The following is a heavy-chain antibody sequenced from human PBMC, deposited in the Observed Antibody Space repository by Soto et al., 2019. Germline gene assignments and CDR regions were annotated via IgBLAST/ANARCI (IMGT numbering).Heavy chain of an antibody. D-gene: IGHD6-19*01. Sequence: GSLRLSCAASGFTFSSYAMSWVRQAPGKGLEWVSAISGSGGSTYYEDSVKGRFTISRDNSKNTLYLQMNSLRAEDTAVYYCAKDPIAVAGNAYFQHWGQGTLVTVSS. CDR2: ISGSGGST. J-gene: IGHJ1*01. CDR3: AKDPIAVAGNAYFQH. CDR1: GFTFSSYA. V-gene: IGHV3-23*01.